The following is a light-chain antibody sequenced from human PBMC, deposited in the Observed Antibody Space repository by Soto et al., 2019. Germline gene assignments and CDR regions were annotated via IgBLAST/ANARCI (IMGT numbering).Light chain of an antibody. CDR2: AAS. V-gene: IGKV1-39*01. CDR1: QSINSH. J-gene: IGKJ4*01. CDR3: QQTYSTPLP. Sequence: DIEMTQSPPSLSASVGDRVTITCLASQSINSHLNWYQQKPGKAPNLLIYAASNLQSGVPARFSGSGSGTDFTLTISTLQPEDFATYYCQQTYSTPLPFGGGTKVDNK.